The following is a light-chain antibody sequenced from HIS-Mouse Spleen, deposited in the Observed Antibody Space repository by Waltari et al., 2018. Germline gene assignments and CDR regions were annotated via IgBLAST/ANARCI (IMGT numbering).Light chain of an antibody. V-gene: IGLV2-14*03. Sequence: QSALTQPASVSGSPGQLITISCTGTSSDVGGYNYSSWYQQHPGKAPKLMIYDVSNRPSGVSNRFSGSKSGNTASLTISGLQAEDEADYYCSSYTSSSTWVFGTGTKVTVL. J-gene: IGLJ1*01. CDR3: SSYTSSSTWV. CDR2: DVS. CDR1: SSDVGGYNY.